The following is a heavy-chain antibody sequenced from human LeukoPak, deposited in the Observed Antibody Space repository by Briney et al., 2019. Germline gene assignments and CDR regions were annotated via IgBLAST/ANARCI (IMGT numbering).Heavy chain of an antibody. CDR2: IYPGDSDT. V-gene: IGHV5-51*01. CDR3: ARAKIAVAGTGFVAEYFQH. J-gene: IGHJ1*01. CDR1: GYSFTSYW. Sequence: GESLKISCKGSGYSFTSYWIGWVRQMPGKGLEWMGIIYPGDSDTRYSPSFQGQVTISADKSISTAYLQWSSLKASDTAMYYCARAKIAVAGTGFVAEYFQHWGQGTLVTVSS. D-gene: IGHD6-19*01.